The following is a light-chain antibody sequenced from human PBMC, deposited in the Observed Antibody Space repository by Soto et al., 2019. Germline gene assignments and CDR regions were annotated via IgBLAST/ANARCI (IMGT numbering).Light chain of an antibody. J-gene: IGKJ2*03. V-gene: IGKV1-33*01. CDR3: HQFDSLPYS. CDR2: DAS. Sequence: IQLTQSPSSLSASVGDRVTITCQASQDITNYLNWYQQKPGKAPKLLIYDASNLETGVPSRFSGSGSGTDFTFTISSLQPEDIATYYCHQFDSLPYSFGQGTRLEIK. CDR1: QDITNY.